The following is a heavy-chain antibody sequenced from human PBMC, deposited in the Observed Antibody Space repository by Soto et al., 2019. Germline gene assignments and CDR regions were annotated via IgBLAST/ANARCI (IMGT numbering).Heavy chain of an antibody. CDR1: GDSIGRYY. CDR3: ARGDWNFLI. CDR2: VYYTGST. D-gene: IGHD1-7*01. J-gene: IGHJ4*02. Sequence: SETLSLTCSVSGDSIGRYYWSWIRQPPGKGLEWLGYVYYTGSTNYNPSLKSRVAISVDTSKSQFSLKLSSVTAADTAVYYCARGDWNFLIWGQGTLVTVSS. V-gene: IGHV4-59*01.